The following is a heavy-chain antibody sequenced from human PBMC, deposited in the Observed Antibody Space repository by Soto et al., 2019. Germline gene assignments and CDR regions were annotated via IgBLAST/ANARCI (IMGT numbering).Heavy chain of an antibody. Sequence: PSGTPALTCAVSDGSISRGGYSWSWIRQPPGKGLEWIGYIYHSGSTYYNPSLKSRVTISVDRSKNQFSLKLSSVTAADTAVYYCARGQVVADQHWGQGTLVTVSS. V-gene: IGHV4-30-2*01. CDR3: ARGQVVADQH. CDR1: DGSISRGGYS. J-gene: IGHJ4*02. D-gene: IGHD2-15*01. CDR2: IYHSGST.